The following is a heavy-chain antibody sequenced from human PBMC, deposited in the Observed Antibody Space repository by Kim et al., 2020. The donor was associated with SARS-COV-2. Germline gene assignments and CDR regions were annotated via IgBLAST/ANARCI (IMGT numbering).Heavy chain of an antibody. CDR3: ARHFDYPSAFDI. Sequence: SETLSLTCTVSGGSISDTSYYWGWIRQSPGKGLEWIGTIYYTGSTNYNPSLKSRVTILIDTSKNQFSLKVRSVTAADTAVYYCARHFDYPSAFDIWGQGTMVTVSS. D-gene: IGHD5-12*01. J-gene: IGHJ3*02. CDR2: IYYTGST. CDR1: GGSISDTSYY. V-gene: IGHV4-39*01.